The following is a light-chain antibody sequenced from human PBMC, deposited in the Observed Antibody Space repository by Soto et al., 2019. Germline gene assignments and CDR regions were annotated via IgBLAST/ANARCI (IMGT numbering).Light chain of an antibody. CDR2: VAS. CDR3: QQTYIRPWT. J-gene: IGKJ1*01. V-gene: IGKV1-39*01. CDR1: QSINNF. Sequence: NEMTKSPAALSASIEDRVTISCRASQSINNFLNWYQQKPGEAPKLLIYVASTLQSGVPSRFIGSGSGTDFTLTIRSLQPEDFAIYRCQQTYIRPWTFGQGTKVDTK.